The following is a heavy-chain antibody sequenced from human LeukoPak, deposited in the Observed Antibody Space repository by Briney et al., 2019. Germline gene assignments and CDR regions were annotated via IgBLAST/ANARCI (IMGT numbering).Heavy chain of an antibody. CDR1: GGSFSGYY. Sequence: SETLSLTCAVYGGSFSGYYWSWIRQPPGKGLEWIGEINHSGSTNYNPSLKSRVTISVDTSKNQFSLKLSSVTAADTAVYYCARKDNVVVPAAIRIENWFDPWGQGTLVTVSS. V-gene: IGHV4-34*01. D-gene: IGHD2-2*02. CDR2: INHSGST. CDR3: ARKDNVVVPAAIRIENWFDP. J-gene: IGHJ5*02.